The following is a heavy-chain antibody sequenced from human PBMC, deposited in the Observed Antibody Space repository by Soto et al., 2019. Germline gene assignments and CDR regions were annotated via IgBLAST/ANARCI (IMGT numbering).Heavy chain of an antibody. J-gene: IGHJ6*02. V-gene: IGHV1-18*01. CDR1: GYTFTTYD. CDR3: ARCIQEDYYYGMDV. D-gene: IGHD5-18*01. Sequence: ASVKVSCKASGYTFTTYDISWVRQAPGQGLEWMGRISADNINTKYAQKFRGRVTMTTDTSTSTVYMELRNLRSDDTAVYYCARCIQEDYYYGMDVWGQGTTVTVSS. CDR2: ISADNINT.